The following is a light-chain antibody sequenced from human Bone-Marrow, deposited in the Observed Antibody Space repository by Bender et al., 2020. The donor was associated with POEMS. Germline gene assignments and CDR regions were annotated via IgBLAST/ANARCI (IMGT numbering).Light chain of an antibody. CDR1: SSNIGAGYD. J-gene: IGLJ3*02. CDR2: GNS. V-gene: IGLV1-50*01. Sequence: QSVLTQPPSVSGAPGQRVTISCTGSSSNIGAGYDVHWYQQLPGTVPKLLIHGNSNRPSGVPDRFSGSKSGTSASLAISGLQSEDEADYYCAAWEDSLNGWVFGGGTKLTVL. CDR3: AAWEDSLNGWV.